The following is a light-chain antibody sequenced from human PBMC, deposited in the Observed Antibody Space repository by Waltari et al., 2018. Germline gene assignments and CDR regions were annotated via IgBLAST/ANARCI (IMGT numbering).Light chain of an antibody. CDR2: WAS. V-gene: IGKV4-1*01. CDR1: RTISYSSTNKNY. J-gene: IGKJ1*01. CDR3: QQYYSVPLT. Sequence: DIVMTQSPDSLAVSLGERATINCKSSRTISYSSTNKNYLAWYQKKPGQPPRPLTSWASPRAAGVPDRVSGSGSGTDFTLTISSLQVEDVAIYYCQQYYSVPLTFGQGTKVGIK.